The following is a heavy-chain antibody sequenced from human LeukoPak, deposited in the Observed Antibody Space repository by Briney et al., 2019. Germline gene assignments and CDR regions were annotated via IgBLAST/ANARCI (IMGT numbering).Heavy chain of an antibody. J-gene: IGHJ3*02. D-gene: IGHD5-12*01. CDR2: ISYSGST. CDR3: ARLPTTSNAFDI. V-gene: IGHV4-39*01. CDR1: GGSISSSSYY. Sequence: SETLSLTCTVSGGSISSSSYYWGWIRQPPGKGLEWIGSISYSGSTYYNPSLKTRVTISVGTSKTQFSLKLSSVTAADTAVYYCARLPTTSNAFDIWGQGTMVTVSS.